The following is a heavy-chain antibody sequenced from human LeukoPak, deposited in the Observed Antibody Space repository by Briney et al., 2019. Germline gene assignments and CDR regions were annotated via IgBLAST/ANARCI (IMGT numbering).Heavy chain of an antibody. D-gene: IGHD1-26*01. J-gene: IGHJ3*02. CDR3: ASLGLPIDAFDI. Sequence: GASVKVSCKASGYTFTGYYMHWVRQAPGQGLEWMGWINPNSGGTNCAQKFQGRVTMTRDTSISTAYMELSRLRSDGTAVYYCASLGLPIDAFDIWGQGTMVTVSS. CDR2: INPNSGGT. CDR1: GYTFTGYY. V-gene: IGHV1-2*02.